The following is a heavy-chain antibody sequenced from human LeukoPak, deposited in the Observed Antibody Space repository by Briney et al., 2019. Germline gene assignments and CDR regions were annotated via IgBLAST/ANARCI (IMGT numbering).Heavy chain of an antibody. Sequence: ASVKVSCKASGGTFTSYDINWVRQATGQGLEWMGWMNPNSGNTGYAQKFQGRVTITRNTSISTAYMELSSLRSEDTAVYYCARGDSVPLGGGNLLRVLYFNDWGQGTLVAVSS. J-gene: IGHJ1*01. CDR1: GGTFTSYD. V-gene: IGHV1-8*03. CDR2: MNPNSGNT. CDR3: ARGDSVPLGGGNLLRVLYFND. D-gene: IGHD4-23*01.